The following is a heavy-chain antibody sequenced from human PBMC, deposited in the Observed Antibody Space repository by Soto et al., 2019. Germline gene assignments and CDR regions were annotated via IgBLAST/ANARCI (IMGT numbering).Heavy chain of an antibody. CDR1: GGGNLRDYR. Sequence: QVQLVQSGAEVKEPGSSVKVSCKASGGGNLRDYRTTWVRRAPGQGLEWMGGIIPKLGSANYAQNFQGRDTFPAKNSTNPVCVELGSLSLDAAAFYYGRGGGYGYNFGAFSWGKGTPSPFSS. J-gene: IGHJ5*02. V-gene: IGHV1-69*06. D-gene: IGHD5-12*01. CDR2: IIPKLGSA. CDR3: RGGGYGYNFGAFS.